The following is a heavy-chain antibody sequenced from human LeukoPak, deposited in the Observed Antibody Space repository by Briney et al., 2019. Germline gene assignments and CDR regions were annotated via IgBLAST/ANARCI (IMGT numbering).Heavy chain of an antibody. D-gene: IGHD4-17*01. Sequence: PPGGSLRLPCAASGFTFNNYAMNWVRQAPGKGLEWVSVISGSGGTTYYADSVKGRFTISKDNAKNSLYLQMNSLRAEDTAVYYCARAGGSTVSHSDYWGQGTLVTVSS. J-gene: IGHJ4*02. CDR2: ISGSGGTT. CDR1: GFTFNNYA. V-gene: IGHV3-23*01. CDR3: ARAGGSTVSHSDY.